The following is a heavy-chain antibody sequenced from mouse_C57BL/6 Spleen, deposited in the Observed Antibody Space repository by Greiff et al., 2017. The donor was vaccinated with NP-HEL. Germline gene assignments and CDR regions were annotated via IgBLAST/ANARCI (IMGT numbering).Heavy chain of an antibody. J-gene: IGHJ4*01. CDR1: GYTFTSYW. CDR2: IYPGSGSP. D-gene: IGHD2-3*01. Sequence: QVQLQQPGAELVKPGASVKMSCKASGYTFTSYWITWVKQRPGQGLAWIGDIYPGSGSPNYNEKFKSKATLTVDTSSSTAYMQLSSRTAEDSAVYYCARRSKEGYDGYFLYAMDYWGQGTSVTVSS. CDR3: ARRSKEGYDGYFLYAMDY. V-gene: IGHV1-55*01.